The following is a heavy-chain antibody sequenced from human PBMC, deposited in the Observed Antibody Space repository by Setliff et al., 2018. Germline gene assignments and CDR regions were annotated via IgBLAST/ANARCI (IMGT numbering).Heavy chain of an antibody. J-gene: IGHJ6*03. V-gene: IGHV1-3*01. CDR1: GYTFANYG. CDR2: INAGNGDT. Sequence: ASVKVSCKASGYTFANYGLHWVRQAPGQRLEWTGWINAGNGDTKFSQKFQDTITMTADTSASTAYMELSSLRSEDTAVYYCARGRSTYFIDVWGKGTTVTVSS. CDR3: ARGRSTYFIDV.